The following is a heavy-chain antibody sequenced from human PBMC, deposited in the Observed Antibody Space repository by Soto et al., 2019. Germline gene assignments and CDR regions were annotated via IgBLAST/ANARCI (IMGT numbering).Heavy chain of an antibody. CDR1: VGFC. D-gene: IGHD2-8*01. Sequence: VGFCWRWIRQPPGKGLEWIANIHYSGTTNYNPSLASRVTLSVDTSKNQFSLKMTSVTAADRAMYFCARYNSYAIDYWGGRPLVTVYS. V-gene: IGHV4-61*08. J-gene: IGHJ4*02. CDR3: ARYNSYAIDY. CDR2: IHYSGTT.